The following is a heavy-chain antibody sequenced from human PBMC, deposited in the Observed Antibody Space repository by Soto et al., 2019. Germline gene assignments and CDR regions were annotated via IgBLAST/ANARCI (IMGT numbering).Heavy chain of an antibody. J-gene: IGHJ4*02. V-gene: IGHV4-59*01. Sequence: SETLSLTCTVSVVSISSYYWSWIRQPPGKGLEWIGYIYYSGSTHYNPSLKSRVTISVDTSKNQFSLKLSSVTAADTAVYYCARDVGAVFGFAYWGQGTLVTVSS. D-gene: IGHD1-26*01. CDR3: ARDVGAVFGFAY. CDR2: IYYSGST. CDR1: VVSISSYY.